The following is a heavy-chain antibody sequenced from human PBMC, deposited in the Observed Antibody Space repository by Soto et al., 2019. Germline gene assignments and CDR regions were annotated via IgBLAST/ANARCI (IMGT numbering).Heavy chain of an antibody. V-gene: IGHV1-18*01. CDR1: GYAFTTYG. CDR3: ARGRYGAY. J-gene: IGHJ4*02. Sequence: QVHLVQSGAEVKKPGASVKVSCQGSGYAFTTYGITWVRQAPGQGLEWMGWISAHNGNTNYAQKLKGSVTVSRDASTSTAYMELRSLRYDDTAVYYCARGRYGAYWGQGALVTVSS. CDR2: ISAHNGNT. D-gene: IGHD3-10*01.